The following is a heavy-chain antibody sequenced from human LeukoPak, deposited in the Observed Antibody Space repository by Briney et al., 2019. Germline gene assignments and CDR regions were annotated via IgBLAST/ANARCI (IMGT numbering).Heavy chain of an antibody. CDR2: INPNSGGT. CDR3: ARNTYYYDNSAGTFDF. J-gene: IGHJ4*02. D-gene: IGHD3-22*01. CDR1: GYTFTDYS. Sequence: ASVTVSCKASGYTFTDYSMHWVRQAPGQGLEWMGWINPNSGGTNYAQKFQGRVTITKDTSIRTAYMELSGLISDDTAVFYCARNTYYYDNSAGTFDFWGQGTLVTVSS. V-gene: IGHV1-2*02.